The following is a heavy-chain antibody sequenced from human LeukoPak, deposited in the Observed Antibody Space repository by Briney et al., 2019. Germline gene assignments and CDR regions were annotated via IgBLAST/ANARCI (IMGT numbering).Heavy chain of an antibody. Sequence: PSETLSLTCTVSGGSISSSSYYWGWIRQPPGKGLEWIGSIYYSGSTYYNPSLKSRVTISVDTSKNQFSLKLSSVTAADTAVYYCASLPPLTAMAPEAFDIWGQGTMVTVSS. CDR3: ASLPPLTAMAPEAFDI. V-gene: IGHV4-39*01. CDR1: GGSISSSSYY. CDR2: IYYSGST. D-gene: IGHD5-18*01. J-gene: IGHJ3*02.